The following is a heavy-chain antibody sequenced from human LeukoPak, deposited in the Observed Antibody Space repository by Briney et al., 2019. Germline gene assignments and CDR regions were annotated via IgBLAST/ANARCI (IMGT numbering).Heavy chain of an antibody. CDR3: ARGGSYYTSGSYLGY. V-gene: IGHV4-59*01. CDR2: IYHRGSA. CDR1: GGSINTYY. Sequence: SETLSLTCIVSGGSINTYYWSWIRQPPGKGLEWIGYIYHRGSANYNPSLKSRVAISLDTSKNQFSLKLSSVTAADTAVYYCARGGSYYTSGSYLGYWGQGTLVTVSS. J-gene: IGHJ4*02. D-gene: IGHD3-10*01.